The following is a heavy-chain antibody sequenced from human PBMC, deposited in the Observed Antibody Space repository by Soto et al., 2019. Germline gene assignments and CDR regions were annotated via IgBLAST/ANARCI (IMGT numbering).Heavy chain of an antibody. J-gene: IGHJ4*02. V-gene: IGHV4-34*01. CDR1: SGSLTGYY. Sequence: QVQLQQWGAGLLKPSETLSLTCAVYSGSLTGYYWTWIRQPPGKGLEWIGEINHSGSTNYNASLKSLVTISEDRSKNQFSLKLSSVAAADTAVYYCARGKGIVAYYYDSSGNGYYFDSWGQGTLVTVSS. D-gene: IGHD3-22*01. CDR3: ARGKGIVAYYYDSSGNGYYFDS. CDR2: INHSGST.